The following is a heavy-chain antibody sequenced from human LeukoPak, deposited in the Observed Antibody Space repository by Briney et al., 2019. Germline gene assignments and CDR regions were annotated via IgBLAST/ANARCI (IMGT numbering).Heavy chain of an antibody. CDR1: GGSFSGYY. CDR2: INHSGST. CDR3: ARGPRLHNWFDP. Sequence: SETLSLTCAVYGGSFSGYYWSWTRQPPGKGLEWIGEINHSGSTNYNPSLKSRVTISVDTSKNQFSLKLSSVTAADTAVYYCARGPRLHNWFDPWGQGTLVTVSS. V-gene: IGHV4-34*01. D-gene: IGHD4-17*01. J-gene: IGHJ5*02.